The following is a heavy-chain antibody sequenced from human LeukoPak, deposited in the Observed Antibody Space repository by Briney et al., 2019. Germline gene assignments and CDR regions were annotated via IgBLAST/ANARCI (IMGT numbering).Heavy chain of an antibody. V-gene: IGHV1-3*01. CDR1: GYTFTSYA. CDR2: INAGNGNT. D-gene: IGHD3-3*01. J-gene: IGHJ6*02. CDR3: DSEYNFWSGYYMGYYYGLDV. Sequence: ASVKVSFKASGYTFTSYAMHWVRQAPGQRLEWVGGINAGNGNTGYAQKFQGRVTMTRNTSISTAYMYLISLRSEATAVYYCDSEYNFWSGYYMGYYYGLDVWGQGTKVTVSS.